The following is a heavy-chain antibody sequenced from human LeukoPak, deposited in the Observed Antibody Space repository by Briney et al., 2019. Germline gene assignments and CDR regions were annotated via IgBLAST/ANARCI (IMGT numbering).Heavy chain of an antibody. Sequence: ASVKVSCKASGYTFTSYGISWVRQAPGQGLEWMGWISAYNGNTNYAQKLQGRVTMTTDTSTSTAYMELRSLRSDDTAVYYCARASYYYDSSGYPGYYFDYWGQGTLVTVSS. CDR2: ISAYNGNT. CDR1: GYTFTSYG. J-gene: IGHJ4*02. D-gene: IGHD3-22*01. CDR3: ARASYYYDSSGYPGYYFDY. V-gene: IGHV1-18*01.